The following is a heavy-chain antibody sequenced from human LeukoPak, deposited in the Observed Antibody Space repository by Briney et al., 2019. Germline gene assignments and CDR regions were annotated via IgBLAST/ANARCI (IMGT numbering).Heavy chain of an antibody. CDR2: IRYDGSNK. D-gene: IGHD1-1*01. Sequence: GGSLRLSCAASGFTFSSYGMHWVRQAPGKGLEWVAFIRYDGSNKYYADSVKGRFTISRDNPKNTLYLQMNSLRAEDTAVYYCETGTRFDYWGQGTLVTVSS. J-gene: IGHJ4*02. CDR1: GFTFSSYG. V-gene: IGHV3-30*02. CDR3: ETGTRFDY.